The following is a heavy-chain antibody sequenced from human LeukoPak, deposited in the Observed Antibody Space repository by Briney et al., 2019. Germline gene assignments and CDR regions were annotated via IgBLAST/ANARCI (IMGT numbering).Heavy chain of an antibody. CDR1: GYTFTSYG. D-gene: IGHD2-2*01. Sequence: ASVKVSCKASGYTFTSYGISWVRQAPGQGLEWMGWISAYNGNTNYAQKLQGRVTMTTDTSTSTAYMELRSLRSDDTAVYYCARSDVPAAPWAAIFGGDIWGQGTMVTVSS. CDR2: ISAYNGNT. J-gene: IGHJ3*02. V-gene: IGHV1-18*01. CDR3: ARSDVPAAPWAAIFGGDI.